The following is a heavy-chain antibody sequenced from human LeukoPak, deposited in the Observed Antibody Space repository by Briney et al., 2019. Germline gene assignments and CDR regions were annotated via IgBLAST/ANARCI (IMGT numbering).Heavy chain of an antibody. CDR2: MNPNSGNT. J-gene: IGHJ4*02. CDR3: ARGVGHYGSGDFDY. CDR1: GYTFTSYD. D-gene: IGHD3-10*01. Sequence: WASVKVSCKASGYTFTSYDINWVRQATGQGLEWMGWMNPNSGNTGYAQKFQGRVTMTRNTSIGTAYMELSSLRSEDTAVYYCARGVGHYGSGDFDYWGQGTLVTVSS. V-gene: IGHV1-8*01.